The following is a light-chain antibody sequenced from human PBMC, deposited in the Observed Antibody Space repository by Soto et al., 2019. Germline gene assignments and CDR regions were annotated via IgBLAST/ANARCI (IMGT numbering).Light chain of an antibody. Sequence: EIVLAHSPGTLSFSPGEIATLSCRAGESVSDNYLAWYQQRSGQAPRLVIYGASSRASAVPDGFSGSGSGADFTLTITRLEPEDFAVYYCQQYVTSSPRTFGQGTKVDIK. CDR1: ESVSDNY. CDR3: QQYVTSSPRT. V-gene: IGKV3-20*01. CDR2: GAS. J-gene: IGKJ1*01.